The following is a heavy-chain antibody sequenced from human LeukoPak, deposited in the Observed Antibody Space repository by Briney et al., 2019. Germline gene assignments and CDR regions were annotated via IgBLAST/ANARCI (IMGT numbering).Heavy chain of an antibody. CDR2: ISGSGGST. J-gene: IGHJ4*02. Sequence: GGSLRLSCAASGFTFSSYAMSWVRQAPGKGLEWVSAISGSGGSTYYADSVKGRLTISRDNSKNTLYLQMNSLRAEDTAVYYCAKEKAYDSSGPPGYWGQGTLVTVSS. CDR3: AKEKAYDSSGPPGY. D-gene: IGHD3-22*01. V-gene: IGHV3-23*01. CDR1: GFTFSSYA.